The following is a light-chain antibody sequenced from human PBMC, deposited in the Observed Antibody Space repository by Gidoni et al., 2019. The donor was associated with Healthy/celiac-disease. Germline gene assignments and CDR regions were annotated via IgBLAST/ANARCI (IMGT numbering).Light chain of an antibody. Sequence: QSVLTQPPSASGTPGQMVTISCSGSSPNIGSNTVNWYQQLPGTAPKLLIYSNNQRPSGVPDRFSGSKSGTSASLAISGLQSEDEADYYCAAWDDSLNGPDVVFGGGTKLTVL. CDR1: SPNIGSNT. CDR3: AAWDDSLNGPDVV. J-gene: IGLJ2*01. V-gene: IGLV1-44*01. CDR2: SNN.